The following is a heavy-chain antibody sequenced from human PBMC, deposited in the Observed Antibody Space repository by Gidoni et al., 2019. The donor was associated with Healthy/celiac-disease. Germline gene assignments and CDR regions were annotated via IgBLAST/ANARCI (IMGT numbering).Heavy chain of an antibody. CDR3: ARGGCSGGSCALDY. CDR1: GFTLSSYG. D-gene: IGHD2-15*01. J-gene: IGHJ4*02. Sequence: QVQLVESGGGVVHPGRSLRLSCAASGFTLSSYGMHWVRQAPGKGLEWVSVIWYDGSNKYYADSVKGRFTISRDNSKNTLYLQMNSLRAEDTAVYYCARGGCSGGSCALDYWGQGTLVTVSS. V-gene: IGHV3-33*01. CDR2: IWYDGSNK.